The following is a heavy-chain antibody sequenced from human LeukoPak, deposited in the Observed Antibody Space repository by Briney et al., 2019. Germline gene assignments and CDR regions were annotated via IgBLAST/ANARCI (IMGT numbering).Heavy chain of an antibody. V-gene: IGHV4-38-2*02. Sequence: SETLSLTCTVSGYSISSGYYWSWIRQPPGKGLEWIGSIYHSGSTYYNPSLKSRVTISVDTSKNQFSLKLSSVTAADTAVYYCARDGAPAERYYYYYMDVWGKGTTVTVSS. D-gene: IGHD1-26*01. CDR2: IYHSGST. CDR3: ARDGAPAERYYYYYMDV. J-gene: IGHJ6*03. CDR1: GYSISSGYY.